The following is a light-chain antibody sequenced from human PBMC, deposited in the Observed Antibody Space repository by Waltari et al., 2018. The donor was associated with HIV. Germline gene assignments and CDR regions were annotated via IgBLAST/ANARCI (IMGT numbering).Light chain of an antibody. J-gene: IGLJ1*01. V-gene: IGLV2-11*01. CDR3: CSYAGSYTFV. Sequence: QSALTQPRSVSGSPGQSVSISCTGTSSDVGGYSFVSWYQQHPGKAPKLLIYDITKRPSGVPDRFSGSKSGHTASLTISGLQSEDEADYYCCSYAGSYTFVFGSGTKVTVL. CDR2: DIT. CDR1: SSDVGGYSF.